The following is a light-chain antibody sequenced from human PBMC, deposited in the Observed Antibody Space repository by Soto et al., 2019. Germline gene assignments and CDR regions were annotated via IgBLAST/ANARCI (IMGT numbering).Light chain of an antibody. J-gene: IGKJ1*01. CDR3: HQRSDWPPWT. V-gene: IGKV3-11*01. CDR2: DAS. CDR1: QSISSY. Sequence: EIVLTQSPATLSFSPGERATLSCRASQSISSYLAWYQQKPGQAPRLLIYDASNRATGIPARFSGSGSGTDFTLTISGLEPEDFAVYYCHQRSDWPPWTFGQGTKVDIK.